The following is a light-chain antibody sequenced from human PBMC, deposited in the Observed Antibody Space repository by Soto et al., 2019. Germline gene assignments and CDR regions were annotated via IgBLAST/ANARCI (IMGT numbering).Light chain of an antibody. J-gene: IGKJ3*01. V-gene: IGKV1-33*01. CDR3: QHCDYLPI. CDR2: DAS. CDR1: QDIISY. Sequence: DIQMTQSPSSLSASVGDRVTITCQASQDIISYLNWYQHKPGKAPKLLIYDASILEAGVPPRFSGSGSGTDFTLTISSLQPEDVATYYCQHCDYLPIFGPGTTVDFK.